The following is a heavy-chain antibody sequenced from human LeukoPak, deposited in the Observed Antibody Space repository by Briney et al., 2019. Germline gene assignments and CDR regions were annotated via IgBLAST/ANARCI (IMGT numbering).Heavy chain of an antibody. CDR1: GYSISSGYY. D-gene: IGHD2-2*01. V-gene: IGHV4-38-2*01. J-gene: IGHJ4*02. CDR3: ASGVPAAPFDY. CDR2: SYHSGST. Sequence: SETLSLTCAVPGYSISSGYYWGWIRQPPGKGLEWIGSSYHSGSTYYNPSLKSRVTISLDTSKNQFSLKLSSVTAADTAVYYCASGVPAAPFDYWGQGALVTVSS.